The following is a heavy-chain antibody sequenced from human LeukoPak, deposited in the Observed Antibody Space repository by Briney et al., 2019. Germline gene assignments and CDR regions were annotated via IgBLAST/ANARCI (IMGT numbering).Heavy chain of an antibody. CDR1: GYTFTGYY. CDR3: ARVGQWFGELLSWFDP. D-gene: IGHD3-10*01. CDR2: INPNSGVT. J-gene: IGHJ5*02. V-gene: IGHV1-2*02. Sequence: ASVKVSCKASGYTFTGYYMHWVRQAPGQGLEWMGWINPNSGVTNYAQKFQGRVTMTRDTSISTAYMELSRLRSDDTAVYYCARVGQWFGELLSWFDPWGQGTLVTVSS.